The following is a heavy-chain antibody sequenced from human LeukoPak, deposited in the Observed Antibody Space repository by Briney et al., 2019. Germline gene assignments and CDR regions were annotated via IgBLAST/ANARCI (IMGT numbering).Heavy chain of an antibody. D-gene: IGHD6-13*01. CDR2: INPKNGAT. V-gene: IGHV1-2*02. J-gene: IGHJ4*02. Sequence: GASVKVSCTATGFNFSGHYMHWVRQAPGQGLEWMGWINPKNGATNYARKYQGRVTVTRDMSMNTFSLDLRSLRLDDAAVYYCARESADAETNTFDNWGQGTLVTVSS. CDR3: ARESADAETNTFDN. CDR1: GFNFSGHY.